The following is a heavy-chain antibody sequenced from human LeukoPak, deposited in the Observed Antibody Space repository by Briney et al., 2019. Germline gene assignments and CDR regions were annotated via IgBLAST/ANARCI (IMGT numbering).Heavy chain of an antibody. J-gene: IGHJ4*02. Sequence: GRSLRLSCAASGFTFSSYGMHWVRQAPGKGLEWVAVISYDGGNKYYADSVKGRFTISRDNAKNSLYLQMNSLRAEDTAVYYCARVGSSSHWGQGTLVTVSS. D-gene: IGHD6-13*01. V-gene: IGHV3-30*03. CDR3: ARVGSSSH. CDR1: GFTFSSYG. CDR2: ISYDGGNK.